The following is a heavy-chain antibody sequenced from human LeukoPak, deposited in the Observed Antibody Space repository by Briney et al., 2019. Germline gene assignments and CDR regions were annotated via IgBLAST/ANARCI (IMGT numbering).Heavy chain of an antibody. CDR1: GNTFTSYD. CDR3: ARGPTMVRGVHWFDP. D-gene: IGHD3-10*01. CDR2: MNPNSGNT. V-gene: IGHV1-8*01. Sequence: ASVKVSCKASGNTFTSYDINWVRQATGQGLEWMGWMNPNSGNTGYAQKFQGRVTMTRNTSISTAYMELSSLRSEDTAVYYCARGPTMVRGVHWFDPWGQGTLVTVSS. J-gene: IGHJ5*02.